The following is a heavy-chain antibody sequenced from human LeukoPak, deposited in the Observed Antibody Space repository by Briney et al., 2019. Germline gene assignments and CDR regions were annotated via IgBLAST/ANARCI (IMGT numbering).Heavy chain of an antibody. CDR1: GGSISSYY. CDR2: IYYSGST. D-gene: IGHD6-13*01. J-gene: IGHJ4*02. V-gene: IGHV4-59*01. CDR3: ARAPIAAALRFFDY. Sequence: SETLSLTCTVSGGSISSYYWSWIRQPPGKGLEWIGYIYYSGSTNYNPSLKSRVTISVDTSKNQFSLKLSSVTAADAAVYYCARAPIAAALRFFDYWGQGTLVTVSS.